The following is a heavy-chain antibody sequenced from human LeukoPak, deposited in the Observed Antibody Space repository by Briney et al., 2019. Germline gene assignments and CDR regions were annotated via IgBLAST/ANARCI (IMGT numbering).Heavy chain of an antibody. J-gene: IGHJ4*02. CDR3: GRSSDSSGYYDYFDY. CDR2: IYPGDSDT. CDR1: GYSFTSYW. V-gene: IGHV5-51*01. D-gene: IGHD3-22*01. Sequence: GESLKISCKGSGYSFTSYWIGWVRQMPGKGLEWMAIIYPGDSDTRYSSSFQGQVTISADKSISTAYLQWSSLKASDTAMYYCGRSSDSSGYYDYFDYWGQGTLVTVSS.